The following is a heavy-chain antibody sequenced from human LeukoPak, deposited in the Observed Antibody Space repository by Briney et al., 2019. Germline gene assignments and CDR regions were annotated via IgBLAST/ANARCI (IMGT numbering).Heavy chain of an antibody. CDR2: ISGSGGST. CDR3: AKDAILLWFGEYFDY. V-gene: IGHV3-23*01. CDR1: GFTFSSYG. J-gene: IGHJ4*02. D-gene: IGHD3-10*01. Sequence: GGTLRLSCAASGFTFSSYGMSWVRQAPGKGLEWVSAISGSGGSTYYADSVKGRFTISRDNSKNTLYLQMNSLRAEDTAVYYCAKDAILLWFGEYFDYWGQGTLVTVSS.